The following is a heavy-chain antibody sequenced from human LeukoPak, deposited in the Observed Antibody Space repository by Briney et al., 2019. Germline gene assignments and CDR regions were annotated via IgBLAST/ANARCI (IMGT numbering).Heavy chain of an antibody. CDR2: IIPIFGTA. D-gene: IGHD3-9*01. Sequence: ASVKVSCKASGGTFSSYAISWVRQAPGQGLEWMGGIIPIFGTANYAQKFQGRVTITADESTSTAYMELSSLRSEDTAVYYCARHHFDPPHLYYFGMDVWGKGATVTVSS. V-gene: IGHV1-69*13. J-gene: IGHJ6*04. CDR3: ARHHFDPPHLYYFGMDV. CDR1: GGTFSSYA.